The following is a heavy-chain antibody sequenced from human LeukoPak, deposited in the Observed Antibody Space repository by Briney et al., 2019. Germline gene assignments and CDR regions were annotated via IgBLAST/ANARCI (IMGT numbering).Heavy chain of an antibody. CDR1: GGSMSSYY. V-gene: IGHV4-59*01. CDR3: ARHETTVPYFDY. CDR2: IYYSGST. Sequence: SETLSLTCTVSGGSMSSYYWSWIRQPPGKGLEWIGYIYYSGSTNYNPSLKSRVTISVDTSKNQFSLKLSSVTAADTAVYYCARHETTVPYFDYWGQGTLVTVSS. J-gene: IGHJ4*02. D-gene: IGHD4-11*01.